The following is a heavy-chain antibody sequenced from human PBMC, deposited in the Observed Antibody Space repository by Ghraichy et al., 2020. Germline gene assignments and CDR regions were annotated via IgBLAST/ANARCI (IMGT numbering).Heavy chain of an antibody. D-gene: IGHD3-10*01. J-gene: IGHJ5*02. Sequence: SETLSLTCTVSGGSISSSSYYWGWIRQPPGKGLDWIGSIYYSGSTYYNPCLKSRVTISVDTSKNQFSLKMSAVTAADTAVYYCERLFVLNNWFDPWGQGTLVTVSS. V-gene: IGHV4-39*01. CDR1: GGSISSSSYY. CDR3: ERLFVLNNWFDP. CDR2: IYYSGST.